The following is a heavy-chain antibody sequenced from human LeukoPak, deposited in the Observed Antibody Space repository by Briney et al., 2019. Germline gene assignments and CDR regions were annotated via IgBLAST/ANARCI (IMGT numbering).Heavy chain of an antibody. V-gene: IGHV1-8*01. CDR3: ARGITMVRGVSVETFDY. CDR1: GYTFTSYD. J-gene: IGHJ4*02. D-gene: IGHD3-10*01. Sequence: ASVKVSCKASGYTFTSYDINWVRQATGQGLEWMGWTNPNSGNTGYAQKFQGRVTMTRNTSISTAYMELSSLRSEDTAVYYCARGITMVRGVSVETFDYWGQGTLVTVSS. CDR2: TNPNSGNT.